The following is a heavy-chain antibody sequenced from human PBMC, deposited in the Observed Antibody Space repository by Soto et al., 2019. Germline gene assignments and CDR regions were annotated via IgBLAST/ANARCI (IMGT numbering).Heavy chain of an antibody. V-gene: IGHV3-23*01. CDR1: GFTFSRYT. CDR2: VGGNGDAK. J-gene: IGHJ5*01. Sequence: EVQLLESGGDLVQPGGSLRLSCAASGFTFSRYTMTWVRRAPGKGLEWVSDVGGNGDAKLYADSVKGRFTISRDNSKNTLYLQLERLRAEDTAIYYCAKTGRPGDYYRGFDSWGQGTLVTVSS. D-gene: IGHD3-22*01. CDR3: AKTGRPGDYYRGFDS.